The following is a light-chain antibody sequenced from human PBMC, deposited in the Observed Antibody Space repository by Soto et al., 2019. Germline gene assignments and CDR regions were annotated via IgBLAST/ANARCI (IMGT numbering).Light chain of an antibody. CDR2: HAS. V-gene: IGKV1-5*01. CDR1: ESIGNW. J-gene: IGKJ1*01. CDR3: QHYNSYGT. Sequence: DIQMTQSPSTLSASEGDRVTITCRASESIGNWLAWYQQKSGKAPKILIYHASSLETGVPSRFSGSGSGTEFTLTISSLQPDDFATYYCQHYNSYGTFGQGTKVDIK.